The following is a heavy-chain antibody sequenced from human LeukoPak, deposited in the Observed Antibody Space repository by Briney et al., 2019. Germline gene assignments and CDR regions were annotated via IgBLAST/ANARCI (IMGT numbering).Heavy chain of an antibody. CDR3: ARDPYFDAFDM. Sequence: TGGSLRLSCVASVFIFSSYCMSWVREAPGKGLEWVTNIKDDGNEQYYVDSVRGRFTIFRDNAKNSLYLQMNSLRAEDTAMYYCARDPYFDAFDMWGQGTMVTDSS. V-gene: IGHV3-7*01. D-gene: IGHD3-3*01. CDR2: IKDDGNEQ. CDR1: VFIFSSYC. J-gene: IGHJ3*02.